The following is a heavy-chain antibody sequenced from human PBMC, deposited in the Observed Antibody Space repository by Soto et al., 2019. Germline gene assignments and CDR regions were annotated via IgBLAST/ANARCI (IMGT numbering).Heavy chain of an antibody. V-gene: IGHV4-31*03. CDR1: GGSISSGGYY. J-gene: IGHJ5*02. CDR3: ARVRLGSKDSTINWFDP. Sequence: PSETLSLTCTVSGGSISSGGYYWSWIRQHPGKGLEWIGYIYYSGSTYYNPSLKSRVTISVDTSKNQFSLKLSSVTAADTAVYYCARVRLGSKDSTINWFDPWGQGTLVTVSS. CDR2: IYYSGST. D-gene: IGHD3-16*01.